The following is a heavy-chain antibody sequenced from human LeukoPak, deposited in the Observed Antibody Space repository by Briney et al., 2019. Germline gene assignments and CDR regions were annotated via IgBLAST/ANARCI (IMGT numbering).Heavy chain of an antibody. J-gene: IGHJ4*02. CDR1: GYTFTAYY. CDR3: ARDRGPSYDSGIYYQYYFQY. V-gene: IGHV1-2*02. CDR2: TNPKSGDT. Sequence: ASVKVSCKTFGYTFTAYYVHWMRQAPGQGLEWMGWTNPKSGDTEYAQNFNGRVTMTRDSSIATAYMSMNTLSPGDTAVYYCARDRGPSYDSGIYYQYYFQYWGQGTLVAVSS. D-gene: IGHD3-10*01.